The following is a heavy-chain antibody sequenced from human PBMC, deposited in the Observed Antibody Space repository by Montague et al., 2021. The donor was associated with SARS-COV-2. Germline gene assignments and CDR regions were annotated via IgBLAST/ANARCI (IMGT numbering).Heavy chain of an antibody. D-gene: IGHD1-26*01. J-gene: IGHJ4*02. CDR1: GFTFSSYS. Sequence: SLRLSCAASGFTFSSYSMNWVRQAPGKGLGWVSSISSSSSYIYYADSVKGRFTISRDNAKNSLYLQMNSLRAEDTAVYYCARAYSGSYYPNFDYWGQGTLVTVSS. CDR2: ISSSSSYI. V-gene: IGHV3-21*01. CDR3: ARAYSGSYYPNFDY.